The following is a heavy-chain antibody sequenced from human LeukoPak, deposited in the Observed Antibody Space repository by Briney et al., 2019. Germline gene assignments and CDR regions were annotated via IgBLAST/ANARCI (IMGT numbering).Heavy chain of an antibody. CDR3: ARGMYYYDSSDIGGGYYFDY. CDR2: ISYHGSNK. CDR1: GFTFGSYA. V-gene: IGHV3-30-3*01. D-gene: IGHD3-22*01. J-gene: IGHJ4*02. Sequence: GRSLRLSCAASGFTFGSYAMHWVRQAPGKGREWMAVISYHGSNKYYADSVKGRFTISRDNSKKTVFLQMNSLRAEDTAVYYCARGMYYYDSSDIGGGYYFDYWGQGTLVTVSS.